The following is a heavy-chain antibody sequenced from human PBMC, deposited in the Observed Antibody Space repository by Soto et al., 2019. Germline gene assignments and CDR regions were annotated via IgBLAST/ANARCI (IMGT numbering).Heavy chain of an antibody. CDR1: GDSISSGGYY. Sequence: QVQLQESGPGLVKPSQTLSLTCTVSGDSISSGGYYWSWIRQHPGKGLEWIGYIYDNGGAYYSPSLRGRVVISLVRSENQFSLRLSSVTAADTAVYYCARVKGGTTRRAFDSWGQGTLVTVSS. CDR3: ARVKGGTTRRAFDS. D-gene: IGHD1-7*01. V-gene: IGHV4-31*03. CDR2: IYDNGGA. J-gene: IGHJ4*02.